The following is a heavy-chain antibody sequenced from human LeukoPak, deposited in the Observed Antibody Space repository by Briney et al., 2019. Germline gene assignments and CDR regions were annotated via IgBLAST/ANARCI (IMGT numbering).Heavy chain of an antibody. CDR1: DVSISSQY. V-gene: IGHV4-59*11. CDR2: ISPSGSI. D-gene: IGHD1-1*01. CDR3: ARLAHNQNLAVDY. J-gene: IGHJ4*02. Sequence: ASETLSLTCTVSDVSISSQYWSWIREPPGKGLEWIGYISPSGSINYNPSLESRLAMSRDTSKNQFSLNLSSVTAADTAVYYCARLAHNQNLAVDYWGQGTLVTVSS.